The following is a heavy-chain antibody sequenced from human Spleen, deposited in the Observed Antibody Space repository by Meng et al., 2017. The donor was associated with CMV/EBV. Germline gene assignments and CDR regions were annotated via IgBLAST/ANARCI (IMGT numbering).Heavy chain of an antibody. V-gene: IGHV6-1*01. D-gene: IGHD3-3*01. CDR2: TYYRSKWYN. CDR3: ARGLVLEWYWGVFDY. CDR1: GASVSSNSAA. J-gene: IGHJ4*02. Sequence: SETLSLTCAISGASVSSNSAAWNWIRQSPSRGLEWLGRTYYRSKWYNDYAVSVKSRITINPDTSKNQFSLQLNSVTPEDTAVYYCARGLVLEWYWGVFDYWGQGTLVTVSS.